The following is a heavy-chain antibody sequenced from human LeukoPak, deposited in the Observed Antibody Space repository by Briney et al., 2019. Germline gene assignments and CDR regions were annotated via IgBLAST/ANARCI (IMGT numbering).Heavy chain of an antibody. V-gene: IGHV4-59*01. D-gene: IGHD4-17*01. CDR3: ARVKYGDYVDY. CDR2: IYYSGST. J-gene: IGHJ4*02. Sequence: PSETLSLTCTVSGGSISNTYWSWIRQPPGKGLEWIGYIYYSGSTNYNPSLKSRVTISLDTPKNQFSLKLSSVTAAGTAVYYCARVKYGDYVDYWGQGTLVTVSS. CDR1: GGSISNTY.